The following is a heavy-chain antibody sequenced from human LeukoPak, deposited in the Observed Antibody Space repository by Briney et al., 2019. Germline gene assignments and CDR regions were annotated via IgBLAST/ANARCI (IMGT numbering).Heavy chain of an antibody. D-gene: IGHD1-26*01. V-gene: IGHV3-7*01. Sequence: GGSLRLSCAASGFTFSTYWMSWVRQAPGKGLEWVANIQQDGNVKYYVDSVKGRFTISRDNAKNSLYLQMNSLRVEDTAVYYCASRIVGTPDYFDYWGQGTLVTVSS. J-gene: IGHJ4*02. CDR3: ASRIVGTPDYFDY. CDR1: GFTFSTYW. CDR2: IQQDGNVK.